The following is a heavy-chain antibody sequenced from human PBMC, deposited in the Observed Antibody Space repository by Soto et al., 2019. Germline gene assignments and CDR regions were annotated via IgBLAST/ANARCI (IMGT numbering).Heavy chain of an antibody. J-gene: IGHJ4*02. CDR3: ARGGGWLPEY. V-gene: IGHV4-59*01. CDR1: GGSINGFY. CDR2: ILYSGRT. D-gene: IGHD5-12*01. Sequence: ETLSLTCTVSGGSINGFYWSWIRQLPGRRLEWIGNILYSGRTTYNPSLKSRVTISVDTPKDQFSLKLSYVTAADTAVYYCARGGGWLPEYWGQGTLVTVSS.